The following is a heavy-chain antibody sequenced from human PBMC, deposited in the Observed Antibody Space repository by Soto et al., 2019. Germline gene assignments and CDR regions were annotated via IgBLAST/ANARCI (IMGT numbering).Heavy chain of an antibody. J-gene: IGHJ3*02. D-gene: IGHD2-15*01. CDR2: INPSGGST. CDR3: ALLCSGGSCYLGNDAFDI. V-gene: IGHV1-46*03. Sequence: ASXKVSCKASGYTFTSYYMHWVRQAPGQGLEWMGIINPSGGSTSYAQKFQGRVTMTRDTSTSTVYMELSSLRSEDTAVYYCALLCSGGSCYLGNDAFDIWGQGTMVTVSS. CDR1: GYTFTSYY.